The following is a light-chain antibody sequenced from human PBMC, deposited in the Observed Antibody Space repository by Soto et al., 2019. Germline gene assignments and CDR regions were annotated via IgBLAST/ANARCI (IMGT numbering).Light chain of an antibody. CDR1: QSISSSY. CDR2: AAS. J-gene: IGKJ4*01. Sequence: EIVLTQSPGTLSSSPGERATLSCRASQSISSSYLAWYQQRPGQAPRLLIYAASSRATGIPDRFSGRGSGTDFTLTISRLEPEDIAVYYCQLYGNSLFTFGGGTRVEIK. V-gene: IGKV3-20*01. CDR3: QLYGNSLFT.